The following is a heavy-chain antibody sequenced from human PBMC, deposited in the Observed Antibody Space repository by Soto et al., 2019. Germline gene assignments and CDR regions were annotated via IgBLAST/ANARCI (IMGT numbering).Heavy chain of an antibody. V-gene: IGHV3-23*01. J-gene: IGHJ5*02. CDR2: ISGSGGST. CDR3: AKIPRGSWSYYNWFDP. D-gene: IGHD3-10*01. Sequence: GGSLRLSCAASGFTFSSYAMSWVRQAPGKGLEWVSAISGSGGSTYYANSVKGRFTISRDNSKNTLYLQMNSLRAEDTAVYYCAKIPRGSWSYYNWFDPWGQGTLVTVSS. CDR1: GFTFSSYA.